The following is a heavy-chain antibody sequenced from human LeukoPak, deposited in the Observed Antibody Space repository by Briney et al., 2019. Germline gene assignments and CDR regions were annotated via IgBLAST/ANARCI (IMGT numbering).Heavy chain of an antibody. CDR3: ARTTEGYCRGRSCYSYYYYMDV. V-gene: IGHV1-2*02. CDR1: GYTFTGYY. CDR2: INPNSGGT. J-gene: IGHJ6*03. Sequence: ASVKVSCKASGYTFTGYYMHWVRQAPGQVLEWMGWINPNSGGTNYAQKFQGRVTMTRDTSISTAYMELSRLRSDDTAVYYCARTTEGYCRGRSCYSYYYYMDVWGKGTTVTVSS. D-gene: IGHD2-15*01.